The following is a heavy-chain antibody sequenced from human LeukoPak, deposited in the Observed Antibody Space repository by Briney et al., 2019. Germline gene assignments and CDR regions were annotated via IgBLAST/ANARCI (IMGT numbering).Heavy chain of an antibody. CDR2: ISYDGSNK. CDR1: GFTFNNYA. V-gene: IGHV3-30*04. D-gene: IGHD3-16*02. CDR3: AKEFPSGYDYVWGSYRYVNTEFDY. Sequence: PGGSLRLSCAASGFTFNNYAMHWVRQAPGKGLEWVAVISYDGSNKYYADSVKGRFTISRDNSKNTLYLQMNSLRAEDTAVYYCAKEFPSGYDYVWGSYRYVNTEFDYWGQGTLVTVSS. J-gene: IGHJ4*02.